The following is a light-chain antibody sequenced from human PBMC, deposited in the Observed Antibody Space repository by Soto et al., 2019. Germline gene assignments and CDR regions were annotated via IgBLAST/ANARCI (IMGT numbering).Light chain of an antibody. CDR1: QGISSW. Sequence: DIQMTQSPSSVSASVGDRVTITCRASQGISSWLAWYQQKPGKAPKLLIYAASRLQSGAPSRFSGSGSGTALTIITSSMQHADFATSYCQQRYSTHRTFGQGTKVDIK. V-gene: IGKV1-12*01. CDR3: QQRYSTHRT. CDR2: AAS. J-gene: IGKJ1*01.